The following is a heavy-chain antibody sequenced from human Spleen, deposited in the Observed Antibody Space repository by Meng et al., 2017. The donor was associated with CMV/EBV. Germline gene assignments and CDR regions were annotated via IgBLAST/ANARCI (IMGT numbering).Heavy chain of an antibody. V-gene: IGHV1-69*05. CDR1: GRPFSRYA. D-gene: IGHD6-6*01. J-gene: IGHJ4*02. CDR2: IIPIFGTA. CDR3: ATPGGSSSGYFDY. Sequence: ASGRPFSRYAISWVRQAPGQGLEWMGGIIPIFGTANYAQKFQGRVTITTDESTSTAYMELSSLRSEDTAVYYCATPGGSSSGYFDYWGQGTLVTVSS.